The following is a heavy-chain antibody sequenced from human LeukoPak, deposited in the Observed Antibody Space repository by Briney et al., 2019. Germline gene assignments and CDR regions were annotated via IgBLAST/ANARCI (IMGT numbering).Heavy chain of an antibody. CDR2: ISSSSSYT. Sequence: GGSLRLSCAASGFTFSDYYMSWIRQAPGKGLEWVSYISSSSSYTNYADPVKGRFTISRDNAKNSLYLQMNSLRAEDTAVYYCARDTYDSSGYYPDFDYWGQGTLVTVSS. V-gene: IGHV3-11*06. J-gene: IGHJ4*02. CDR1: GFTFSDYY. D-gene: IGHD3-22*01. CDR3: ARDTYDSSGYYPDFDY.